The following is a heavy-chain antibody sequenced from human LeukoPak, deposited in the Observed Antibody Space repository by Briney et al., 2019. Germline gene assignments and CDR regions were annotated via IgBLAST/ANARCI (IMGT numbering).Heavy chain of an antibody. D-gene: IGHD2-2*01. CDR2: IYYSGST. CDR3: AREGCSSTSCYAKVFDY. V-gene: IGHV4-39*07. J-gene: IGHJ4*02. Sequence: SETLSLICTVSGGSISSSSYYWGWIRQPPGKGLEWIGSIYYSGSTYYNPSLKSRVTMSVDTSKNQFSLKLSSVTAADTAVYYCAREGCSSTSCYAKVFDYWGQGTLVTVSS. CDR1: GGSISSSSYY.